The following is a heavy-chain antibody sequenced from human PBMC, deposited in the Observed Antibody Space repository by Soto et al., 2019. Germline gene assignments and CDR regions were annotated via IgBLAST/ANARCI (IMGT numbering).Heavy chain of an antibody. CDR3: ARDQPLLAAATKGYFDL. J-gene: IGHJ2*01. Sequence: QVQLVQSGAEVKKPGSSVKVSCKASGGTFSSYTISWVRQAPGQGLEWMGRIIPILGIANYAQKFQGRVTTAADKSTSRGYMELNSQRSEDAAVYYCARDQPLLAAATKGYFDLWGRGTLVTVSS. D-gene: IGHD6-13*01. CDR2: IIPILGIA. CDR1: GGTFSSYT. V-gene: IGHV1-69*08.